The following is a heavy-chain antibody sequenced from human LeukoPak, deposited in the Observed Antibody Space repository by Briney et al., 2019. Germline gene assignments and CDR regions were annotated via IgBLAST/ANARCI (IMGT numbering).Heavy chain of an antibody. D-gene: IGHD3-10*01. CDR2: ISYDGSNK. CDR1: GFTFSSHG. CDR3: AKGLAYYDSGESYYYGMDV. Sequence: PGRSLRLSCAASGFTFSSHGMHWGRQARGKGLEWVAVISYDGSNKYADSVKGRFTISRDISKTTLYLQMNSLRAEDTAVYYCAKGLAYYDSGESYYYGMDVWGQGTTVTVSS. J-gene: IGHJ6*02. V-gene: IGHV3-30*18.